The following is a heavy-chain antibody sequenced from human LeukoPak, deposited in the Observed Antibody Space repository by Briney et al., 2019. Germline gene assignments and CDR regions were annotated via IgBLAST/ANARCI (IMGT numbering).Heavy chain of an antibody. CDR2: IYYSGNT. D-gene: IGHD1-1*01. CDR3: ARAYAGYASRFDY. Sequence: SETLSLTCSVSGGSISSSSYYWGWLRQPPGKGLEWIGSIYYSGNTYNNPSLKSRVTVSVDTFKNQFSLKLSSVIEADTAVYYCARAYAGYASRFDYWGQGILVTVSS. J-gene: IGHJ4*02. V-gene: IGHV4-39*07. CDR1: GGSISSSSYY.